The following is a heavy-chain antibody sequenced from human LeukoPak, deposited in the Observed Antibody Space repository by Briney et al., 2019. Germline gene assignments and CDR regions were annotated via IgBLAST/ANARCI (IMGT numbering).Heavy chain of an antibody. CDR3: ARHYCDSSPRYYFDY. J-gene: IGHJ4*02. CDR1: GGSFSGYY. D-gene: IGHD3-22*01. CDR2: INHSGST. V-gene: IGHV4-34*01. Sequence: SETLSLTCAVYGGSFSGYYWSWIRQPPGKGLEWIGEINHSGSTNYNPSLKSRVTISVDTSKNQFSLKLSSVTAADTAVYYCARHYCDSSPRYYFDYWGQGTLVTVSS.